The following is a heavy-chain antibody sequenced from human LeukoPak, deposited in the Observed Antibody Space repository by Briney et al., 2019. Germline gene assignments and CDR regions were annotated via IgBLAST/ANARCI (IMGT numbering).Heavy chain of an antibody. CDR2: ISAYNGNT. CDR1: GYTFTSYG. J-gene: IGHJ4*02. V-gene: IGHV1-18*01. Sequence: ASVKVSCKASGYTFTSYGISWVRQAPGQGLEWMGWISAYNGNTNYAQKLQGRVTMTTDTSTSTAYMELRSLRSDDTAVYYCAKDLIMVGGYGFDYWGQGTLVTVSS. D-gene: IGHD2-8*01. CDR3: AKDLIMVGGYGFDY.